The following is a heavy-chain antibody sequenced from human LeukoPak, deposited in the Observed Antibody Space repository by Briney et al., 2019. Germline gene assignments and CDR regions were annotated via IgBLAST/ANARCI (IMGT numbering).Heavy chain of an antibody. CDR3: ARDCSSTSCYRYYFDY. CDR2: IYTSGST. J-gene: IGHJ4*02. CDR1: GGSNSSYY. V-gene: IGHV4-4*07. D-gene: IGHD2-2*01. Sequence: SETLSLTCAVSGGSNSSYYWSWIRQPAGEGLECIGRIYTSGSTNYNPSLKRRVTMAVGTSKNQFSLKLSSVTAADTAVYYCARDCSSTSCYRYYFDYWGQGTLVNVSS.